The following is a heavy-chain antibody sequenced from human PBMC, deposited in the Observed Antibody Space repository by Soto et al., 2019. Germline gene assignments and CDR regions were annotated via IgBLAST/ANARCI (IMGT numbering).Heavy chain of an antibody. CDR1: GGSISSTNW. V-gene: IGHV4-4*02. CDR2: IYHLGST. Sequence: PSETLSLTCAVSGGSISSTNWWSWVRQSPGKGLEWIGEIYHLGSTDYNPSLTSRVTISVDTSNNQFSLKMSSLTAAYTAVYYCARRRDGFYYFDYWGQGTLVTVSS. D-gene: IGHD5-12*01. J-gene: IGHJ4*02. CDR3: ARRRDGFYYFDY.